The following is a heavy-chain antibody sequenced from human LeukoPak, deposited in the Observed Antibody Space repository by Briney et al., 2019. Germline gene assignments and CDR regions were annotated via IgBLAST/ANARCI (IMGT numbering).Heavy chain of an antibody. CDR2: IYYSGST. D-gene: IGHD3-22*01. CDR3: AGKTYYYDSSGYYDY. CDR1: GGSISSGDYY. Sequence: SETLSLTCTVSGGSISSGDYYWSWIRQPPGKGLEWIGYIYYSGSTYYNPSLKSRVTISVDTSKNQFSLKLSSVTAADTAVYYCAGKTYYYDSSGYYDYWGQGTLVTVSS. J-gene: IGHJ4*02. V-gene: IGHV4-30-4*08.